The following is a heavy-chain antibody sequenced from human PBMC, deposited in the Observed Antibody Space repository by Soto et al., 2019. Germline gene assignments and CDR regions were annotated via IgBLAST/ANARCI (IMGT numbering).Heavy chain of an antibody. D-gene: IGHD2-2*02. CDR2: ISAGGST. CDR1: GFTFSDYA. Sequence: GGSLRLSCTASGFTFSDYAMSWVRQPPGKGLEWASVISAGGSTYYADSVKGRFTVSRANSKNTLYLQMNSLRAEDTAVYYCANVPIWCSSTSCYTEGFDYWGQGTLVTVSS. J-gene: IGHJ4*02. V-gene: IGHV3-23*01. CDR3: ANVPIWCSSTSCYTEGFDY.